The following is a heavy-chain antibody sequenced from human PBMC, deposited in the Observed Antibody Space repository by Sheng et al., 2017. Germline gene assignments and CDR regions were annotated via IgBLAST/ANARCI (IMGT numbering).Heavy chain of an antibody. V-gene: IGHV1-18*01. Sequence: QVQLLQSGAEVKKSGASVKVSCKASGYTFTNYGISWVRQAPGQGIEWMGWISTYNGNTNYAQNLQGRVTMTTDTSTSTAYMELRSLRSDDTAVYYCARDRDTSGYYYPNPRYFDYWGQGTLVTVSS. CDR2: ISTYNGNT. CDR1: GYTFTNYG. J-gene: IGHJ4*02. CDR3: ARDRDTSGYYYPNPRYFDY. D-gene: IGHD3-22*01.